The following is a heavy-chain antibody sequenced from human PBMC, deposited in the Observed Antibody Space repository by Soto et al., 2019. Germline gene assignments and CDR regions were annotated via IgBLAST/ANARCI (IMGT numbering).Heavy chain of an antibody. Sequence: PSVMQSLTCRVAGGSMRNYVGTWIRQNPGKGLEWIGYIHYSGTTSFFPSYNPSLRSRVTISEDTSKNQFSLKLLSVTTADTAVYFCARGSWGYFDSWGQGSLVPVSS. J-gene: IGHJ4*02. CDR1: GGSMRNYV. D-gene: IGHD3-16*01. CDR3: ARGSWGYFDS. V-gene: IGHV4-59*01. CDR2: IHYSGTT.